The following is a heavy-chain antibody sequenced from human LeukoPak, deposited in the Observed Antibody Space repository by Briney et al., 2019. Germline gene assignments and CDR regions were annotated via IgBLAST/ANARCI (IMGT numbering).Heavy chain of an antibody. V-gene: IGHV3-9*01. D-gene: IGHD1-26*01. CDR1: GFTFDGYA. Sequence: GGSLRLSCAASGFTFDGYAMHWVRQAPGKGLEWVSGISWSSTYIDYADSVKGRFTISRDNAKNSLYLQMNSLRAEDTAVYYCAKRWIVGAASYFDYWGQGTLVTVSS. J-gene: IGHJ4*02. CDR2: ISWSSTYI. CDR3: AKRWIVGAASYFDY.